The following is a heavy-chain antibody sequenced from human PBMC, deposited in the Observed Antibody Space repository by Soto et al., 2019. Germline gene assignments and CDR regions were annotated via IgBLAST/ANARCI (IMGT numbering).Heavy chain of an antibody. CDR2: IWYDGGNK. CDR1: GFTFRSDG. J-gene: IGHJ6*02. Sequence: QVQLVESGGGVVQPGRSLRLSCAASGFTFRSDGMHWVRQAPGKGLEWVAVIWYDGGNKHYADAVKGRFIISRDNSKNTMYLQMKSLRAEDTAVYYCARVMYSSSADPFRYYGMDVWGQGTMVTVSS. V-gene: IGHV3-33*01. D-gene: IGHD6-6*01. CDR3: ARVMYSSSADPFRYYGMDV.